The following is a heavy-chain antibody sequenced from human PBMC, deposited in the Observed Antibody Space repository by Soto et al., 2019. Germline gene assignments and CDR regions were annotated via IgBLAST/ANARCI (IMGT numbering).Heavy chain of an antibody. V-gene: IGHV1-69*01. CDR2: IIPIFGTA. CDR3: ARVFPQGGGVVI. CDR1: GGTFSSYA. Sequence: QVQLVQSGAEVKKPGSSVKVSCKASGGTFSSYAISWVRQAPGQGLEWMGGIIPIFGTANYAQKFQGRVTIAGDESTSTAYMGLSSVRSGDTAVYSCARVFPQGGGVVIWGQGTLVTVSS. J-gene: IGHJ4*02. D-gene: IGHD3-22*01.